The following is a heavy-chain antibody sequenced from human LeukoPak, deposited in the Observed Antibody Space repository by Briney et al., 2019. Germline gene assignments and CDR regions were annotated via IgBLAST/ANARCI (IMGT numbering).Heavy chain of an antibody. J-gene: IGHJ4*02. V-gene: IGHV4-59*01. CDR3: ARGQTYYDFWSGHTLNYFDY. CDR1: GGSISSYY. CDR2: IYYSGST. D-gene: IGHD3-3*01. Sequence: SETLSLTCTVSGGSISSYYWSWIRQPPGKGLEWIGYIYYSGSTNYNPSLKSRVNISVDTSKNQFSLKLSSVTAADTAVYYCARGQTYYDFWSGHTLNYFDYWGQGTLVTVSS.